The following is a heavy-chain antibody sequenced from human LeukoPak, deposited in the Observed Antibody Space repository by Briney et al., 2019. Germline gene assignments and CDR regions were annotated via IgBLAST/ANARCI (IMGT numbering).Heavy chain of an antibody. CDR1: GYTFTGYY. J-gene: IGHJ6*02. CDR3: ASHVSSSGWYSYYYGVDV. V-gene: IGHV1-2*02. CDR2: INPNSGGT. Sequence: GASVKVSCKASGYTFTGYYMHWVRQAPGQGLEWMGWINPNSGGTNYAQKFQGRVTMTRDTSISTAYMELSRLRSDDTAVYYCASHVSSSGWYSYYYGVDVWGQGTTVTVSS. D-gene: IGHD6-19*01.